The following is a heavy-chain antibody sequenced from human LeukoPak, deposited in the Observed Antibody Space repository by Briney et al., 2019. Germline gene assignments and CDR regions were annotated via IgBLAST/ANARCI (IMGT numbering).Heavy chain of an antibody. J-gene: IGHJ4*02. CDR3: ARTVGATPVVDY. V-gene: IGHV4-39*01. CDR2: IYYTGGT. Sequence: SETLSLTCTVSGDSISTSNSYWGWIRQPPGEGLEWIGSIYYTGGTYYNTSLKSRVTISVDTSKNQFSLRLNSVTAADTAVYYCARTVGATPVVDYWGQGTLVTVSS. CDR1: GDSISTSNSY. D-gene: IGHD1-26*01.